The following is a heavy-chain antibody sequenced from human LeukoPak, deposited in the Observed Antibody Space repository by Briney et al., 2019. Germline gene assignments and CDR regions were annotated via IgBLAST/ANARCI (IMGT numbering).Heavy chain of an antibody. D-gene: IGHD2-8*02. J-gene: IGHJ4*02. Sequence: PGGSLRLSCAASGFTFSGSAMHWVRQASGKGLEWVGRIRSKANSYATAYAASVKGRFTISRDDSKNTAYLQMNSLKTEDTAVYYCTSSGGHKIPYFDYWGQGTLVTVSS. CDR3: TSSGGHKIPYFDY. CDR2: IRSKANSYAT. V-gene: IGHV3-73*01. CDR1: GFTFSGSA.